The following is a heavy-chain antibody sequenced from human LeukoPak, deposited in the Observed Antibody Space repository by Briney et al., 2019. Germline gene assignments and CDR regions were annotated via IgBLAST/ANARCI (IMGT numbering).Heavy chain of an antibody. D-gene: IGHD6-13*01. J-gene: IGHJ4*02. Sequence: GESLKISCKVSGYTFSAYWIGWVRQMPGKGLEWMGIIYPGDSDTRYSPSFQGQVTISADKSISTAYLQWSSLKASDTAMYYCASSPGLAAAGTFYFDYWGQGTLVTVSS. CDR1: GYTFSAYW. V-gene: IGHV5-51*01. CDR2: IYPGDSDT. CDR3: ASSPGLAAAGTFYFDY.